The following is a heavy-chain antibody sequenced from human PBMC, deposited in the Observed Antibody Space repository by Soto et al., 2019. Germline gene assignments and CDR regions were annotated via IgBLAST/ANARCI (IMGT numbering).Heavy chain of an antibody. D-gene: IGHD4-4*01. V-gene: IGHV4-31*03. J-gene: IGHJ6*02. CDR1: GGSISSGGYY. CDR2: IYYSGST. Sequence: PSETLSLTCTVSGGSISSGGYYWSWIRQHPGKGLEWIGYIYYSGSTYYNPSLKSRVTISVDTSKNQFSLKLSSVTAADTAVYYCARVSRSNLYGMDVWGQGTTVTVSS. CDR3: ARVSRSNLYGMDV.